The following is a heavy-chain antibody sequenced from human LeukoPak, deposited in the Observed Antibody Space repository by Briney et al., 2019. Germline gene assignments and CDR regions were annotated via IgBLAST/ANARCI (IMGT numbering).Heavy chain of an antibody. CDR3: AKDSSGYYGSGLNAFDI. J-gene: IGHJ3*02. D-gene: IGHD3-10*01. CDR2: IYSGGST. Sequence: GGSLRLSCAASGFTVSSNYMSWVRQAPGKGLEWVSVIYSGGSTYYADSVKGRFTISRDNSKNTLYLQMNSLRAEDTAVYYCAKDSSGYYGSGLNAFDIWGQGTMVTVSS. V-gene: IGHV3-53*01. CDR1: GFTVSSNY.